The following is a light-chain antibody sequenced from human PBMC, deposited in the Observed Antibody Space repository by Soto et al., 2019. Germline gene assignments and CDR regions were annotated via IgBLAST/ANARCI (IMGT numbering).Light chain of an antibody. CDR3: TSYTSSSTYV. CDR2: DVS. V-gene: IGLV2-14*03. Sequence: QSALTQPASVSGSPGQSITISCIGTSSDVGAYNFVPWYQHHPGNAPKLIIYDVSNRPSGASNRFSGSKSGNTASLTISGLQAEDEADYYCTSYTSSSTYVFGSGTKVTVL. J-gene: IGLJ1*01. CDR1: SSDVGAYNF.